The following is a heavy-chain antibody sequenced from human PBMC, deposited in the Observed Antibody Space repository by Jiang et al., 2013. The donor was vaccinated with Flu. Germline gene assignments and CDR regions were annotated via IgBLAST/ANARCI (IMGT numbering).Heavy chain of an antibody. Sequence: GPGLVKPSETLSLTCTVSGGSVSSGSYYWSWIRQPPGKGLEWIGYIYYSGSTNYNPSLKSRVTISVDTSKNQFSLKLSSVTAADTAVYYCAREVYSYEPGEIDYWGQGTLVTVSS. CDR3: AREVYSYEPGEIDY. D-gene: IGHD5-18*01. CDR2: IYYSGST. J-gene: IGHJ4*02. V-gene: IGHV4-61*01. CDR1: GGSVSSGSYY.